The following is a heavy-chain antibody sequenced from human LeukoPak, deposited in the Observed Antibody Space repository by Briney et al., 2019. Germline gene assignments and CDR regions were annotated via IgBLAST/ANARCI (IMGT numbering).Heavy chain of an antibody. CDR2: INPNSGGT. J-gene: IGHJ3*02. CDR1: GYTFTGYY. D-gene: IGHD2-15*01. CDR3: ARDHWRYCSGGSCYSTARDAFDI. Sequence: ASLKVSCKASGYTFTGYYMHWVRQAPGQGLEWMGWINPNSGGTNYAQKFQGRVTITRDTSITTAYMELSRLRSDDTAVYYCARDHWRYCSGGSCYSTARDAFDIWGQGTMVTVSS. V-gene: IGHV1-2*02.